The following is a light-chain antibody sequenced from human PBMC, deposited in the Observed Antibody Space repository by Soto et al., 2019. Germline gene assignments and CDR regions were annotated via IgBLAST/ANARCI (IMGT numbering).Light chain of an antibody. V-gene: IGKV3-15*01. CDR2: GAS. CDR3: QQYKNWPPIT. Sequence: EIVLTQSPGTLSLSPGERATLSCRAIQSVSNNYLAWYQQKPGQAPRLLIYGASTRATGVPARVSGSGSGREFTLTISSLQSEDSAVYFCQQYKNWPPITFGQGTRLEIK. CDR1: QSVSNN. J-gene: IGKJ5*01.